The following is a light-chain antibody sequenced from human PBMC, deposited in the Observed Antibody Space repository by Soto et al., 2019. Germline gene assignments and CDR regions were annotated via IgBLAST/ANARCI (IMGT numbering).Light chain of an antibody. CDR2: MGS. J-gene: IGKJ1*01. Sequence: DIVMTQSPLSLPVTPGEPASISCRSSQSLLHSNGYNSLDWYLQKPGQSPQLLTYMGSHRAPGVPDRFSGSGSGTDFTLKISRVESEDVGVYYCMQALQTPPTFGQGAKVEIK. V-gene: IGKV2-28*01. CDR3: MQALQTPPT. CDR1: QSLLHSNGYNS.